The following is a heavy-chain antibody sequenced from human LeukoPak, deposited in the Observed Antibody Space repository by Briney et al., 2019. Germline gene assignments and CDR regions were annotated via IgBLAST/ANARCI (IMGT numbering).Heavy chain of an antibody. Sequence: ASVKVSCKGSGYNFDRYGVSWVRQAPGQGLEWMGWISAYNGNTNYAQKLQGRVTMTTDTSTSTAYMELRSLRSDDTAVYYCARVIYGGSYVALGYWGQGTLVTVSS. CDR3: ARVIYGGSYVALGY. V-gene: IGHV1-18*04. D-gene: IGHD1-26*01. CDR2: ISAYNGNT. CDR1: GYNFDRYG. J-gene: IGHJ4*02.